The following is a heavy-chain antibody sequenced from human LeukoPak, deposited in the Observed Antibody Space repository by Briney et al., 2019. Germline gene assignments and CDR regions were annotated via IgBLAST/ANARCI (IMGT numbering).Heavy chain of an antibody. Sequence: GGSLRLSCSASGFTFSSYAMHWVRQAPGKGLEYVSAISSNGGNTYYANSVKGRFTISRDNSKNTLYLQMGSLRAEDMAVYYCARVRTGTFDYWGQGTLVTVSS. CDR3: ARVRTGTFDY. CDR2: ISSNGGNT. J-gene: IGHJ4*02. D-gene: IGHD1-7*01. CDR1: GFTFSSYA. V-gene: IGHV3-64*01.